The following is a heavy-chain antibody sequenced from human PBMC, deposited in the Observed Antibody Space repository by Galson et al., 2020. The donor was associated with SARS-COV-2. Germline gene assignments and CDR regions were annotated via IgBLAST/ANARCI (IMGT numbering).Heavy chain of an antibody. CDR2: INHSGST. CDR1: GGSFSGYY. D-gene: IGHD3-10*01. Sequence: SETLSLTCAVYGGSFSGYYWSWIRQPPGKGLEWIGEINHSGSTNYNPSLKSRVTISVDTSKNQFSLKLSSVTAADTAVYYCARGGIVRGDISPTDAFDIWGQGTMVTVSS. J-gene: IGHJ3*02. V-gene: IGHV4-34*01. CDR3: ARGGIVRGDISPTDAFDI.